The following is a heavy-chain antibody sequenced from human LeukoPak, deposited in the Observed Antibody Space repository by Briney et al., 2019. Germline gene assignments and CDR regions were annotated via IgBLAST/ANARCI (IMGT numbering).Heavy chain of an antibody. Sequence: GGSLRLSCAASGFTFSRRTMNWIRQAPGKGLEWLSSIGSSSRDKYYADSVKGRFTISRDNGTYSLYLQMNSLRVEDTAVYYCVGGDQRKDWGHGTLVTVSS. J-gene: IGHJ4*01. CDR3: VGGDQRKD. CDR1: GFTFSRRT. CDR2: IGSSSRDK. V-gene: IGHV3-21*06.